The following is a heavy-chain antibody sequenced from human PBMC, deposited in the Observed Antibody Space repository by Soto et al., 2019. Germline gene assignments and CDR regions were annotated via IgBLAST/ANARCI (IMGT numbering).Heavy chain of an antibody. Sequence: SETLSLTCPVSGGSISSYYLSWIRQPPGKGLEWIGYIYYTGSTTNYNPSLKSRVTISVDTSKNQFSLKLSSVTAADTAVYYCARRWGTYFDYWGQGTLVTVSS. CDR1: GGSISSYY. D-gene: IGHD7-27*01. V-gene: IGHV4-59*01. J-gene: IGHJ4*02. CDR3: ARRWGTYFDY. CDR2: IYYTGSTT.